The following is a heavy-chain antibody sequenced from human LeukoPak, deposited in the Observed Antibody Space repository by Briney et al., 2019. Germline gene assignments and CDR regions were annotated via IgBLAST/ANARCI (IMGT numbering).Heavy chain of an antibody. D-gene: IGHD6-19*01. CDR2: ISSSSSTI. Sequence: PGGSLRLSCAASGFTFSSYSMNWVRQAPGKGLEWVSYISSSSSTIYYADSVKGRFTISRDNAKNSLYLQMNSLRAEDTAVYYCARDIAVADNSFDYWGQGTLVTVSS. J-gene: IGHJ4*02. CDR3: ARDIAVADNSFDY. CDR1: GFTFSSYS. V-gene: IGHV3-48*04.